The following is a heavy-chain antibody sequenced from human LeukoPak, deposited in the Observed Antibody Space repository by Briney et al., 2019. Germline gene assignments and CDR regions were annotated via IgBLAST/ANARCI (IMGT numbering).Heavy chain of an antibody. CDR1: GGSFNAYA. D-gene: IGHD5-18*01. CDR3: ARGLDASMETAYDY. Sequence: SVKVSCKASGGSFNAYAISWVRQAPGQGLEWMGGIIPIFGTSNYAQKLQSRVTISTDESTSTAYMEVSSLRSEDTAIYYCARGLDASMETAYDYWGQGTLVTVSS. J-gene: IGHJ4*02. V-gene: IGHV1-69*05. CDR2: IIPIFGTS.